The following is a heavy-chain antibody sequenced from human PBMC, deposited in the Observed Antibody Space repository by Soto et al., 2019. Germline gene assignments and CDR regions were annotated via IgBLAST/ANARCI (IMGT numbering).Heavy chain of an antibody. D-gene: IGHD3-10*01. CDR3: ARENYREYYGSGSYSYYYGMDV. Sequence: QVQLVQSGAEVKKPGSSVKVSCKASGGTFSSYTISWVRQAPGQGLEWMGRIIPILGIANYAQKFQGRVTITADKSTSTAYMELSSLRSEDTAVYYCARENYREYYGSGSYSYYYGMDVWGQGTTVTVSS. CDR1: GGTFSSYT. V-gene: IGHV1-69*08. J-gene: IGHJ6*02. CDR2: IIPILGIA.